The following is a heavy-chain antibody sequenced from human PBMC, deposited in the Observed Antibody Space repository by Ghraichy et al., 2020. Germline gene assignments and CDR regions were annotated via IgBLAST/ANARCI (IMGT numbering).Heavy chain of an antibody. CDR1: GFTFSSYW. D-gene: IGHD1-26*01. Sequence: GSLRLSCAASGFTFSSYWMHWVRQAPGKGLVWVSRINSDGSSTSYADSVKGRFTISRDNAKNTLYLQMNSLRAEDTAVYYCARGRSGSPLIIDYWGQGTLVTVSS. J-gene: IGHJ4*02. CDR2: INSDGSST. V-gene: IGHV3-74*01. CDR3: ARGRSGSPLIIDY.